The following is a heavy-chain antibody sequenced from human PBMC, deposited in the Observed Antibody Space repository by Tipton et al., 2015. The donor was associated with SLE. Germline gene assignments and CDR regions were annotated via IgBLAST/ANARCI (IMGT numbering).Heavy chain of an antibody. Sequence: TLSLTCTVSGDSMNSYHWSWIRQPPGKGLEWIGYISYSGSTNYNPSLKSRVTMSIDTSKNQFSLRLRSLTAADTAIYYCARDGDGSDFWGQGTLVTVS. D-gene: IGHD6-25*01. CDR3: ARDGDGSDF. CDR1: GDSMNSYH. J-gene: IGHJ4*02. CDR2: ISYSGST. V-gene: IGHV4-59*12.